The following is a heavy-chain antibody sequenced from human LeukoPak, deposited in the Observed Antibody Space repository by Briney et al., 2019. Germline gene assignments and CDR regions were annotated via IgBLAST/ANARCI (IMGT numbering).Heavy chain of an antibody. V-gene: IGHV3-48*04. CDR1: GFTFSSYS. D-gene: IGHD2-2*01. Sequence: PGGSLRLSCAASGFTFSSYSMNWVRQAPGKGLEWVSYTSSSSSTIYYADSVKGRFTISRDNAKNSLYLQMNSLRAEDTAVYYCARELVPAANYYYYMDVWGKGTTVTVSS. CDR3: ARELVPAANYYYYMDV. CDR2: TSSSSSTI. J-gene: IGHJ6*03.